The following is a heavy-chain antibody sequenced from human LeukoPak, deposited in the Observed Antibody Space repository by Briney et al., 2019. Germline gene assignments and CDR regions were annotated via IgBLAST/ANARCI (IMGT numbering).Heavy chain of an antibody. D-gene: IGHD4-17*01. CDR2: ISSSSSTI. CDR1: GFTFSSYS. Sequence: PGGSLRLSCAASGFTFSSYSMNWVRQAPGKGLEWVSYISSSSSTIYYADSVKGRFTISRDNAKNSLYLQMNSLRAGDTAVYYCARVCVYGKIDYWGQGTLVTVSS. J-gene: IGHJ4*02. CDR3: ARVCVYGKIDY. V-gene: IGHV3-48*01.